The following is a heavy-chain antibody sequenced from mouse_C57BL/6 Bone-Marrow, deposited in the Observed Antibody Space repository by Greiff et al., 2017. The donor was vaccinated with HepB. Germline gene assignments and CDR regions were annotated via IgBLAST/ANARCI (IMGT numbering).Heavy chain of an antibody. Sequence: EVQLQQSGPELVKPGASVKISCKASGYTFTDYYINWVKQSHGKSLEWIGDINPNNGGTSYNQKFKGKATLTVDKSSSTAYMELRSLTSEDSAVYYCARGVLYGSSYGDYWGQGTTLTVSS. J-gene: IGHJ2*01. CDR2: INPNNGGT. CDR3: ARGVLYGSSYGDY. CDR1: GYTFTDYY. D-gene: IGHD1-1*01. V-gene: IGHV1-26*01.